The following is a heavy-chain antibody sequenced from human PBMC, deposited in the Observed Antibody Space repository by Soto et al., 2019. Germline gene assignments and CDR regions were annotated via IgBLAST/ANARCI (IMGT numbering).Heavy chain of an antibody. CDR1: GGSFSGYY. CDR3: ARSRRRLQLWPTYYYYGMDV. V-gene: IGHV4-34*01. D-gene: IGHD5-18*01. J-gene: IGHJ6*02. Sequence: ETLSLTCAVCGGSFSGYYWSWIRQPPGKGLEWIGEINHSGSTNYNPSLKSRVTISVDTSKNQFSLKLSSVTAADTAVYYCARSRRRLQLWPTYYYYGMDVWGQGTTVTVSS. CDR2: INHSGST.